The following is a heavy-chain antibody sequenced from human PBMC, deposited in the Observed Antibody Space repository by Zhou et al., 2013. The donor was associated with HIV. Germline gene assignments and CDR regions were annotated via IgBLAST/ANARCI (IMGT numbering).Heavy chain of an antibody. CDR2: IDGTSTTI. V-gene: IGHV3-48*01. CDR1: GFSIGYYS. D-gene: IGHD5-12*01. J-gene: IGHJ3*01. CDR3: ARDEARGDALDS. Sequence: EVQLVESGGGLVQPGGSLRLSCAASGFSIGYYSMNWVRQAPGKGLEWISYIDGTSTTIYYAGSVTGRFSISRDNDKDSVYLQMNGLRVEDTAVYFCARDEARGDALDSLGPRDNGHRLV.